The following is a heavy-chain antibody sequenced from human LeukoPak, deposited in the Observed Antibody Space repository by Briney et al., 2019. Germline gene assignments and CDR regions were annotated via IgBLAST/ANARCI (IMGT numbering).Heavy chain of an antibody. CDR1: GGSMDNYY. CDR3: VRDAGVTSDRDYYSMDV. V-gene: IGHV4-59*01. D-gene: IGHD2-2*01. Sequence: SETLSLTCTVSGGSMDNYYWSWIRQPPGKGLEWIGHIFYSGSTNYNPSLKSRVTMSVDTSKNQFSLNLSSVTAADTAVYYCVRDAGVTSDRDYYSMDVWGKGTTVTVSS. J-gene: IGHJ6*03. CDR2: IFYSGST.